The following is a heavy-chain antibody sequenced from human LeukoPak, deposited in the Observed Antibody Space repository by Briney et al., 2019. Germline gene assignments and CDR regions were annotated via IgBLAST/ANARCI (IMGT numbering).Heavy chain of an antibody. CDR1: GGSFSGYY. J-gene: IGHJ3*02. V-gene: IGHV4-34*01. CDR3: ASRSGSFSDALDI. CDR2: INHSGST. Sequence: SETLSLTCAVYGGSFSGYYWSWIRQPPGKGLEWIGEINHSGSTNYNPSLKSRVTISVDTSKNQFSLKLSSVTAADTAVYYCASRSGSFSDALDIWGQGTLVTVYS. D-gene: IGHD3-10*01.